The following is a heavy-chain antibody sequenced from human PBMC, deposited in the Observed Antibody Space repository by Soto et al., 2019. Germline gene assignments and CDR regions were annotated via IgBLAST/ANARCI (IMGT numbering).Heavy chain of an antibody. V-gene: IGHV3-74*02. Sequence: EVQLVESGGGLVKPGGSLRLSCAASGFTFSNAWMSWVRQAPGKGLEWVGRIKSDGTMTMYADSVKGRFTISRDNAKNTLYLQMNSLREEDTAVYYCARSDWFDPWGQGTLVIVSS. CDR2: IKSDGTMT. CDR3: ARSDWFDP. J-gene: IGHJ5*02. CDR1: GFTFSNAW.